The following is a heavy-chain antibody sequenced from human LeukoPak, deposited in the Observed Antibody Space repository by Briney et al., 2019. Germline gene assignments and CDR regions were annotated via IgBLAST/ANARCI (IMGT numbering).Heavy chain of an antibody. J-gene: IGHJ4*02. Sequence: GGSLRLSCAASGFTFSNAWMSWVRQAPGKGLEWVGRIKSKTDGGTTDYAAPVKGRFTISRDDSKNTLYLQMNSLRTEDTAVYYCTTSGSYGTYYFDYWGQGTLVTVFS. D-gene: IGHD1-26*01. CDR2: IKSKTDGGTT. CDR3: TTSGSYGTYYFDY. V-gene: IGHV3-15*01. CDR1: GFTFSNAW.